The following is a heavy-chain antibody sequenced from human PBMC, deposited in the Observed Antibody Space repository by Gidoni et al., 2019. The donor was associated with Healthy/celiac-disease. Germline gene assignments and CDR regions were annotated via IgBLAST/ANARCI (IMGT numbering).Heavy chain of an antibody. D-gene: IGHD5-12*01. CDR1: GGSFSGYY. CDR2: INHSGST. Sequence: QVQLQQWGAGLLKPSETLSLTCAVYGGSFSGYYWSWIRQPPGKGLEWIGEINHSGSTNYNPSLKSRVTISVDTSKNQFSLKLSSVTAADTAVYYCAREDVDLFDYWGQGTLVTVSS. V-gene: IGHV4-34*01. J-gene: IGHJ4*02. CDR3: AREDVDLFDY.